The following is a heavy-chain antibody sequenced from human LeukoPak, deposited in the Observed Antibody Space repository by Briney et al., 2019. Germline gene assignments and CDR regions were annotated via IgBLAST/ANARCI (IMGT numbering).Heavy chain of an antibody. V-gene: IGHV3-23*01. CDR3: AKVVTWTYFGS. Sequence: GGSLRLSCAASGLTFSSSAMGWVRQAPGKGLGWVSVIDGGGETTYYADSVKGRFTISRENSKNTLYLQLTSLRVEDTAVYYCAKVVTWTYFGSWGQGTLVTVSS. J-gene: IGHJ4*02. D-gene: IGHD3/OR15-3a*01. CDR2: IDGGGETT. CDR1: GLTFSSSA.